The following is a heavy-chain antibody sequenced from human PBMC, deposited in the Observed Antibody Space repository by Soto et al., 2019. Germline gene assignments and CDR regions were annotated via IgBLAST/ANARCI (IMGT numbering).Heavy chain of an antibody. Sequence: QVQLQESGPGLVKPSQTLSLTCTVSGGSISSGGYYWSWIRQHPGKGLEWIGYIYYSGSTYYNPSLKSRVTISVDPSKYQSSLKLSSVTSAYTAVYYCARSFGVAAAVPFDYLGQGTLVTVSS. J-gene: IGHJ4*02. CDR2: IYYSGST. CDR3: ARSFGVAAAVPFDY. V-gene: IGHV4-31*03. D-gene: IGHD6-13*01. CDR1: GGSISSGGYY.